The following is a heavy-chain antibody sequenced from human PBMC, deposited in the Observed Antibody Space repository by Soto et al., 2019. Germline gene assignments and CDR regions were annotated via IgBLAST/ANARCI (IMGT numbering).Heavy chain of an antibody. CDR1: GGCFSGYY. V-gene: IGHV4-34*01. CDR2: INHSGST. CDR3: ANGLPRGDTMVRGVKANYGMDV. Sequence: SETLSLTCAVYGGCFSGYYWSWIRQPPGKGLEWIGEINHSGSTNYNPSLKSRVTISVDTSKNQFSLKLSSVTAADTDVYYCANGLPRGDTMVRGVKANYGMDVWGQGTTVTVSS. J-gene: IGHJ6*02. D-gene: IGHD3-10*01.